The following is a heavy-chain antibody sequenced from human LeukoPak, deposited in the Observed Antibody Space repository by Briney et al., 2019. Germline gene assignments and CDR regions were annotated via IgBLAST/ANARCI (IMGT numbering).Heavy chain of an antibody. Sequence: GGSLRLSCAASGFSFSNSAMSWVRQAPGKGLEWDSTLSGSGITTYYADSVKGRFTISRDNSKNTLYLQMNSLRAEDTAVYYCAKGIYSSGWSYFDYWGHGTLVTVSS. V-gene: IGHV3-23*01. CDR1: GFSFSNSA. J-gene: IGHJ4*01. CDR2: LSGSGITT. CDR3: AKGIYSSGWSYFDY. D-gene: IGHD6-19*01.